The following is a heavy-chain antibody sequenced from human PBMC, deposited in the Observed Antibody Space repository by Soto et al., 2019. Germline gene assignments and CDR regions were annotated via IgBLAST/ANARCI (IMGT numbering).Heavy chain of an antibody. CDR1: GGTFSRYG. CDR2: IIPIFGTA. V-gene: IGHV1-69*12. J-gene: IGHJ6*02. CDR3: ASQTGTTGNYYYGMDV. Sequence: QVQLVQSGAEVKKPGSSVKVSCKASGGTFSRYGISWVRQAPGQGLEWMGGIIPIFGTANYAQKFQGRATITADESTSTAYMELSSLRSEDTAVYYCASQTGTTGNYYYGMDVWGQGTTVTVSS. D-gene: IGHD1-1*01.